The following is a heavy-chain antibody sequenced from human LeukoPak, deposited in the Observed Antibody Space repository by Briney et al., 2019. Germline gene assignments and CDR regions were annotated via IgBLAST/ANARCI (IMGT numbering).Heavy chain of an antibody. V-gene: IGHV1-2*02. D-gene: IGHD3-22*01. Sequence: ASVKVSCKASGYTFTDCYMHWVRQAPGQGLEWRGWINPNSGDTNYAQKFQGRVTMTKDPSISTAYMELSRLRSDDTALYYCARQPGASYYYDNSGYADAFDIWGQGTMVTASS. CDR1: GYTFTDCY. CDR3: ARQPGASYYYDNSGYADAFDI. CDR2: INPNSGDT. J-gene: IGHJ3*02.